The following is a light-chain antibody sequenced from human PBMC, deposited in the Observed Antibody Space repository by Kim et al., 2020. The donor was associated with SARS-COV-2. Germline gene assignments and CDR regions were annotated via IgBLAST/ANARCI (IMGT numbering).Light chain of an antibody. CDR2: LNSDGSH. CDR3: QTWGTGIWV. V-gene: IGLV4-69*01. J-gene: IGLJ3*02. Sequence: ASIKLTCTRSSEHSKYAIEWHQQQPQKGPRYLMKLNSDGSHNKGDGIPDRFSGSSSGAERYLIISSLQSEDEADYYCQTWGTGIWVFGGGTQLTVL. CDR1: SEHSKYA.